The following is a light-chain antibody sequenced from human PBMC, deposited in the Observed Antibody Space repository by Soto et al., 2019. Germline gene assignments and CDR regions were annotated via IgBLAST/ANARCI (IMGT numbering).Light chain of an antibody. CDR2: DVS. CDR3: RSYAGSYTYV. V-gene: IGLV2-11*01. Sequence: QSVLTQPRSVSGSPGQSVTISCTGTSSDVGGYNYVSWYQQHPGKAPKLMIYDVSKRPSGVPDRFSGSKSGNTASLTISGLQGEDEADYYCRSYAGSYTYVFGTGTKVTVL. CDR1: SSDVGGYNY. J-gene: IGLJ1*01.